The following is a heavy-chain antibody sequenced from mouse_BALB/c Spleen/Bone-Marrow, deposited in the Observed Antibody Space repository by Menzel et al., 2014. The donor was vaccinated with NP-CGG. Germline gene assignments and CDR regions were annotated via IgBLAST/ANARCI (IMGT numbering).Heavy chain of an antibody. CDR3: ARRDSSGYLFDY. CDR1: GYTFTTYW. V-gene: IGHV1S81*02. J-gene: IGHJ2*01. Sequence: VQLQQSGAELVRPGASVKLSCKASGYTFTTYWMHWVKQRPGQGLEWIGEINPSDGRTNYSEKFESKATLTVDKSSNTAYMQLSSLTSEDSAVYYCARRDSSGYLFDYWGQGTTLTVSS. CDR2: INPSDGRT. D-gene: IGHD3-2*01.